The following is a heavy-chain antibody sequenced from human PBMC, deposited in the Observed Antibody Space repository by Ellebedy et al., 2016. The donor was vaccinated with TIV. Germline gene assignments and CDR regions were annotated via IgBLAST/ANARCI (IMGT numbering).Heavy chain of an antibody. V-gene: IGHV4-59*01. CDR2: IYYSGST. Sequence: SETLSLXXTVSGGSISSYYWSWIRQPPGKGLEWIGYIYYSGSTNYNPSLKSRVTISVDTSKNQFSLKLSSVTAADTAVYYCARVQNYYYGMDVWGQGTTVTVYS. CDR1: GGSISSYY. J-gene: IGHJ6*02. CDR3: ARVQNYYYGMDV.